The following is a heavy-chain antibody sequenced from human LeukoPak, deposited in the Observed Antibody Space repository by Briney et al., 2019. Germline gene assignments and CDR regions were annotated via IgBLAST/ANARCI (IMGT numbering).Heavy chain of an antibody. CDR3: ARRFTNYYYYYMDV. CDR2: IKHSGST. J-gene: IGHJ6*03. V-gene: IGHV4-34*01. D-gene: IGHD3-10*01. Sequence: SETLSLTYAVYGGSFSGHYWSWIRQPPGKGLEWIGEIKHSGSTNYNPSLKSRVTISVDTSKNQFSLKLSSVTAADTAVYNCARRFTNYYYYYMDVWGKGTTVTVSS. CDR1: GGSFSGHY.